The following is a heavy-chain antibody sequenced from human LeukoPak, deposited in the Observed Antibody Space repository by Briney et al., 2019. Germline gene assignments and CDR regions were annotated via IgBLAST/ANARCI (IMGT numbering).Heavy chain of an antibody. Sequence: GSXXXSXAASGFTFSSNWMSWVRQAPGKGLEWVAHIKQDGSEKYFVDSVKGRFTISRDNAKNSLYLQMNSLRAEDTAVYYSARYGRSWDLDYWGQGTLVTVSS. CDR1: GFTFSSNW. J-gene: IGHJ4*02. D-gene: IGHD2-15*01. CDR3: ARYGRSWDLDY. V-gene: IGHV3-7*01. CDR2: IKQDGSEK.